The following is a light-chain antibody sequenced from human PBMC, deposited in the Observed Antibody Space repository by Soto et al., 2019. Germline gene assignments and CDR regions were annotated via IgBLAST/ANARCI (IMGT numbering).Light chain of an antibody. CDR3: QQSYRTFWT. J-gene: IGKJ1*01. CDR2: AAS. V-gene: IGKV1-39*01. Sequence: IQVTQPPATLSASVGDRVTITCLASQSISSWLAWYKQKPGKAPKLLIYAASSLQSCVPSRFRGSGSGRHFTLTIRSLRSEHVPTYSFQQSYRTFWTLGRGTKVDIK. CDR1: QSISSW.